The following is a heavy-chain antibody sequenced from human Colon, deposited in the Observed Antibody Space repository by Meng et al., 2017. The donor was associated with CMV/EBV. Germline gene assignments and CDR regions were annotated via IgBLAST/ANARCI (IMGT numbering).Heavy chain of an antibody. D-gene: IGHD6-13*01. CDR1: GVTFSDYA. V-gene: IGHV3-69-1*02. J-gene: IGHJ4*02. CDR3: ARGWPPDY. CDR2: ISHSSDT. Sequence: GESLKISCVASGVTFSDYAMSWVRQAPGKGLEWVSSISHSSDTKYADSVKGRFTLSRDNAQNSVFLQMNSLTAEDTAVYYCARGWPPDYWGQGTLVTVSS.